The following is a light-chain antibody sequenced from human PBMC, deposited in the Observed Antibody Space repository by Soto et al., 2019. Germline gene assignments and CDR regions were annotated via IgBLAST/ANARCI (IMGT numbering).Light chain of an antibody. CDR2: EDN. J-gene: IGLJ2*01. CDR3: QSYDSSTPVV. CDR1: SGNIGSNY. Sequence: NFMLTQPHSVSESPGKTVTISCTRSSGNIGSNYVQWYQQRPGSAPTTLIYEDNQRPSGVPDRFSGSIDRSSNSASLTISGLKPEDEADYYCQSYDSSTPVVFGGGTQLTVL. V-gene: IGLV6-57*04.